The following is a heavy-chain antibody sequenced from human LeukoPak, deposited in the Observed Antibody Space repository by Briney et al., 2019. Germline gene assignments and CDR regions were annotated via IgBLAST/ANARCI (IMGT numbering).Heavy chain of an antibody. D-gene: IGHD5-18*01. J-gene: IGHJ4*02. V-gene: IGHV4-59*01. CDR1: GGSISSYY. Sequence: PSETLSLTCTVSGGSISSYYWSWFRQPPGRGLEWIGYIYYSGSTNYNPSLKSRVTISVDTSKNQFSLKLSSVTAADTAVYYCARGDTAMVFDYWGQGTLVTVSS. CDR2: IYYSGST. CDR3: ARGDTAMVFDY.